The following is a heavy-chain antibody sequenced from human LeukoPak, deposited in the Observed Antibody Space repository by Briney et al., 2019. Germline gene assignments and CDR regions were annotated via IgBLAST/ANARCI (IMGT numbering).Heavy chain of an antibody. CDR3: ARGTYCDSSGYLFDY. V-gene: IGHV4-59*01. CDR1: GGSISSYY. D-gene: IGHD3-22*01. J-gene: IGHJ2*01. Sequence: SETLSLTCTVSGGSISSYYWSWIRQPPGKGLEWIGYIYYSGSTNYNPSLKSRVTISVDTSKNQFSLKLSSVTAADTAVYYCARGTYCDSSGYLFDYWGRGTLVTVSS. CDR2: IYYSGST.